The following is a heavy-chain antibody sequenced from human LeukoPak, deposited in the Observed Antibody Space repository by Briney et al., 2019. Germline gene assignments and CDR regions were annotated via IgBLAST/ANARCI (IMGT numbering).Heavy chain of an antibody. CDR2: FDPEDGET. CDR3: ATDHGDCSSTSCYMWLDY. J-gene: IGHJ4*02. CDR1: GCTLTELS. V-gene: IGHV1-24*01. Sequence: ASVKVSCKVSGCTLTELSMHWVRQAPGKGLEWMGGFDPEDGETIYAQKFQGRVTMTEDTSTDTAYMELSSLRSEDTAVYYCATDHGDCSSTSCYMWLDYWGQGTLVTVSS. D-gene: IGHD2-2*02.